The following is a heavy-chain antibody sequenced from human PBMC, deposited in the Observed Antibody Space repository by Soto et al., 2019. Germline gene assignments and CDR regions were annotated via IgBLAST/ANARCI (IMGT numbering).Heavy chain of an antibody. Sequence: WGSLRLSCAASGFTFSSYAMSWVRQAPGKGLEWVSAIRDSGDSTYYADFVRGRFTISRDNSKNTLYMQMNSLRAEDTAVYYCAKDPWGQQLEPPDYWGQGTLVTVSS. CDR2: IRDSGDST. V-gene: IGHV3-23*01. D-gene: IGHD6-13*01. CDR1: GFTFSSYA. CDR3: AKDPWGQQLEPPDY. J-gene: IGHJ4*02.